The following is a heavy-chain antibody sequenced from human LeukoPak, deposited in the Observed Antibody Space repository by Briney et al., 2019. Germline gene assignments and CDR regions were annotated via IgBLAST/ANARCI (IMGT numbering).Heavy chain of an antibody. V-gene: IGHV4-39*01. Sequence: PSETLSLTCTVSGGSISSSSYYWGWIRQPPGKGLEWIGSIYYSGSTYYNPSLKSRVTISVDTSKNQFSLKLSSVTAADTAVYYCARAYHRYYFDYWGQGTLVTVSS. CDR1: GGSISSSSYY. CDR2: IYYSGST. CDR3: ARAYHRYYFDY. J-gene: IGHJ4*02.